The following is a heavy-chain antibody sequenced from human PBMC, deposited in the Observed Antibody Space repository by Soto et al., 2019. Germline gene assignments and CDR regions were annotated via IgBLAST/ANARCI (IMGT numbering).Heavy chain of an antibody. CDR3: ARAVRCSGGSCYSGWFEP. CDR2: ISAYNGNT. J-gene: IGHJ5*02. V-gene: IGHV1-18*01. D-gene: IGHD2-15*01. CDR1: GYTFTSYG. Sequence: ASVKVSCKASGYTFTSYGISWVRQAPGQGLEWMGWISAYNGNTNYAQKLQGRVTMTTDTSTSTAYMELRSLRSDDTAVYYCARAVRCSGGSCYSGWFEPWAREPWSPSPQ.